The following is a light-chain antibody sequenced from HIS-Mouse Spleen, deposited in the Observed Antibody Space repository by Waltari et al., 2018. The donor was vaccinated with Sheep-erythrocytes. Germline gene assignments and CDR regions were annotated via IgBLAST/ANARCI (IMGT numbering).Light chain of an antibody. CDR3: QQYYSYPPLT. CDR1: QGISSA. CDR2: AAS. V-gene: IGKV1-8*01. J-gene: IGKJ4*01. Sequence: AIRMTQSPSSLSASTGDRVTITCRASQGISSALAWYQQKPGKAPKLLIYAASSLQSGVPSRLSGSGSGTDFKLTISCLQSEDFATYYCQQYYSYPPLTFGGGTKVEIK.